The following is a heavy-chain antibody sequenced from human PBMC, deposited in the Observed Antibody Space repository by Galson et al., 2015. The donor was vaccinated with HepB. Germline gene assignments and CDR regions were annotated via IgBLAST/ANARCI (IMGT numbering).Heavy chain of an antibody. CDR2: ISGSGGST. CDR1: GFTFSSYA. V-gene: IGHV3-23*01. CDR3: ANAVGEVRGVILGGRYYFDY. J-gene: IGHJ4*02. D-gene: IGHD3-10*01. Sequence: SLRLSCAASGFTFSSYAMSWVRQAPGKGLEWVSAISGSGGSTYYADSVKGRFTISRDNSKNTLYLQMNSLRAEDTAVYYCANAVGEVRGVILGGRYYFDYWGQGTLVTVSS.